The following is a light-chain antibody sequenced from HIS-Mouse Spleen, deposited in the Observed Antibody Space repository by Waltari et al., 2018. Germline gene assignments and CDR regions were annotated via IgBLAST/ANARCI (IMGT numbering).Light chain of an antibody. V-gene: IGKV4-1*01. J-gene: IGKJ2*01. CDR1: RSVLYSSNHKNY. Sequence: EIVMTPSPDSLPLSLGERATLNPNSIRSVLYSSNHKNYLAWYQQKPGQPPKLLIYWASTRESGVPDRFSGSGSGTDFTLTISSLQAEDVAVYYCQQYYSTPYTFGQGTKLEIK. CDR3: QQYYSTPYT. CDR2: WAS.